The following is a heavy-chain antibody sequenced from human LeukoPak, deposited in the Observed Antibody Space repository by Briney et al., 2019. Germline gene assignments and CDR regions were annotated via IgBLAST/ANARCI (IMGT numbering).Heavy chain of an antibody. CDR2: ISGSGDSS. CDR1: GFTLRSYA. D-gene: IGHD6-6*01. J-gene: IGHJ5*02. CDR3: AKDRIASPPQGRFDP. V-gene: IGHV3-23*01. Sequence: GGSLRLSCAASGFTLRSYAMNWVRQAPGKGLEWVSAISGSGDSSYYADSVKGRFTTSRDNSQNTLYLQMNSLGAEDTAIYYCAKDRIASPPQGRFDPWGQGTLVTVSS.